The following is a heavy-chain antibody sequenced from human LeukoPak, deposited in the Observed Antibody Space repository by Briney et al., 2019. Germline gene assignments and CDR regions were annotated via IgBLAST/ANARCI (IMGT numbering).Heavy chain of an antibody. J-gene: IGHJ3*02. CDR1: GYSISSGYY. CDR3: ASWDSSGYINAFDI. CDR2: IYHSGST. D-gene: IGHD3-22*01. Sequence: PSETLSLTCTVSGYSISSGYYWGWIRQPPGKGLEWIGSIYHSGSTYYNPSLKSRVTISVDRSKNQFPLKLSSVTAADTAVYYCASWDSSGYINAFDIWGQGTMVTVSS. V-gene: IGHV4-38-2*02.